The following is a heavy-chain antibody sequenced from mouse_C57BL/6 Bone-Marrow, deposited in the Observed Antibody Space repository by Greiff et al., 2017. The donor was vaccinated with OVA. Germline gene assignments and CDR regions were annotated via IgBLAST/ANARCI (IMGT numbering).Heavy chain of an antibody. CDR1: GYTFTDYY. V-gene: IGHV1-26*01. CDR3: ALNCVVAY. D-gene: IGHD4-1*01. Sequence: VQLQQSGPELVKPGASVKISCKASGYTFTDYYMNWVKQSHGKSLEWIGDINPNNGGTSYNQKFKGKATLTVDKSSSTAYMELRSLTSEDSAVYYCALNCVVAYWGQGTLVTVSA. J-gene: IGHJ3*01. CDR2: INPNNGGT.